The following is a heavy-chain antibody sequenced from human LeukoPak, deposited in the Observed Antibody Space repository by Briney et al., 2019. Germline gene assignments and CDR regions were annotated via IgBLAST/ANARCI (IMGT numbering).Heavy chain of an antibody. CDR3: ARVAVLSDAFDI. D-gene: IGHD3-16*01. CDR1: GDNFSDNF. CDR2: INTNTGNP. J-gene: IGHJ3*02. Sequence: ASVKVSCKTSGDNFSDNFMHWVRQAPGQGLEWMGWINTNTGNPTYAQGFTGRFVFSLDTSVSTAYLQISSLKAEDTAVYYCARVAVLSDAFDIWGQGTMVTVSS. V-gene: IGHV7-4-1*02.